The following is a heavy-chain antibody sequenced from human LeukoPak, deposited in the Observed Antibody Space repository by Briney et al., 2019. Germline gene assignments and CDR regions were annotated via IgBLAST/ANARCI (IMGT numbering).Heavy chain of an antibody. CDR2: IIPIFGTA. CDR1: GGTFSSYA. CDR3: ATRYSSGYYSFDY. Sequence: GASMKVSCKASGGTFSSYAISWVRQAPGQGLEWMGGIIPIFGTANYAQKFQGRVTITTDESTSTAYVELSSLRSEDTAVYYCATRYSSGYYSFDYWGQGTLVTVSS. J-gene: IGHJ4*02. V-gene: IGHV1-69*05. D-gene: IGHD3-22*01.